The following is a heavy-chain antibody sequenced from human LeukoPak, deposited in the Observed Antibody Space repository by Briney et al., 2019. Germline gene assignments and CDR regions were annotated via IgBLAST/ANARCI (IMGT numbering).Heavy chain of an antibody. Sequence: GGSLRLSCAASGFTFSSYSMNWVRQAPGKGLEWVSSISSSSSYIYYADSVKGRFTISRDNAKNSLYLQMNSLRAEDTAVYYCARGPEVGALYYFDYWGQGTLVTVSS. CDR3: ARGPEVGALYYFDY. CDR2: ISSSSSYI. CDR1: GFTFSSYS. D-gene: IGHD1-26*01. V-gene: IGHV3-21*01. J-gene: IGHJ4*02.